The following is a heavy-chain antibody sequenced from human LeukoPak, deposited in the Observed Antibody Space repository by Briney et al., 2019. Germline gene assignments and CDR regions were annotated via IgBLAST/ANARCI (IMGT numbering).Heavy chain of an antibody. CDR1: GFTFGDYA. CDR2: IRSKAYGGTT. CDR3: TRSVNIAVAGVTLDY. Sequence: GGSLRLSCTASGFTFGDYAVSWVRQASGKGLEWVGFIRSKAYGGTTEYAASVKGRFSISRDDSKSIAYLQMNSLKTEDTAVYYCTRSVNIAVAGVTLDYWGQGTLVTVSS. D-gene: IGHD6-19*01. V-gene: IGHV3-49*04. J-gene: IGHJ4*02.